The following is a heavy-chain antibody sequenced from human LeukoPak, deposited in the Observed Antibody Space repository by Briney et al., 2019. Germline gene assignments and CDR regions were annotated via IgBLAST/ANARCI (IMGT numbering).Heavy chain of an antibody. D-gene: IGHD6-13*01. Sequence: GGSVRLSCAASGFTFSSYAMSWVRQAPGKGLEWVSAISGSGGSTYYADSVKGRFAISRDNSKNTLYLQMNSLRAEDTAVYYCAKDIAQQLVLDYWGQGTLVTVSS. V-gene: IGHV3-23*01. CDR1: GFTFSSYA. J-gene: IGHJ4*02. CDR2: ISGSGGST. CDR3: AKDIAQQLVLDY.